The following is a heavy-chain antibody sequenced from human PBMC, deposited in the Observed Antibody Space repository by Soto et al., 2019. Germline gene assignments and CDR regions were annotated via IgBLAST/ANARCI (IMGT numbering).Heavy chain of an antibody. J-gene: IGHJ3*02. D-gene: IGHD3-16*02. Sequence: WTWIRQHPGKGLEWIGEINHSGSTNYNPSLKSRAAILVDTSKKQFSLNLNSVTAADTAVYYCARCQYRREIWGQGTMVTVSS. CDR2: INHSGST. V-gene: IGHV4-34*01. CDR3: ARCQYRREI.